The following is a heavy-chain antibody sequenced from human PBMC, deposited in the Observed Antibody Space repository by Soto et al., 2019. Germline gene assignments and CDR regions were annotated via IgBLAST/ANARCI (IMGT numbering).Heavy chain of an antibody. CDR3: AIRRLAGRNEYFQH. Sequence: QVQLVQSGAEVKKPGSSVKVSCKASGGTFSSYTISWVRQAPGQGLEWMGRIIPILGIANYAQKFQGRVTITADKTTSTAYMELSSLRSEDTAVYYCAIRRLAGRNEYFQHWGKGTLVTVSS. CDR1: GGTFSSYT. CDR2: IIPILGIA. D-gene: IGHD3-3*01. J-gene: IGHJ1*01. V-gene: IGHV1-69*02.